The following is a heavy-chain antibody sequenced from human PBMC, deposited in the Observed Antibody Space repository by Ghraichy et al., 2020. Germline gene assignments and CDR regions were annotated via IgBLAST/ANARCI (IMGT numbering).Heavy chain of an antibody. CDR2: IGGSGDYT. CDR3: AKDLDYGGPGGALEI. D-gene: IGHD4/OR15-4a*01. J-gene: IGHJ3*02. V-gene: IGHV3-23*01. Sequence: GGSLRLSCAASGFSFISYALTWVRQAPGKGPEWDSSIGGSGDYTYYADAAKGRFTISKDNSKKTLYMQMNSLRAEDTAVYYCAKDLDYGGPGGALEIWGQGTMVTVAS. CDR1: GFSFISYA.